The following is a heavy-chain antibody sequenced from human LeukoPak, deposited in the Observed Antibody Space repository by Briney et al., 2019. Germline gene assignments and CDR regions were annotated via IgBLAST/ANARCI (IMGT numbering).Heavy chain of an antibody. V-gene: IGHV3-74*01. CDR2: ISNDGSST. D-gene: IGHD3-22*01. Sequence: GGSLRLSCATSGFTFSSYWMHWVRQAPGKGLVWVSRISNDGSSTSYADSVKGRFTIPRDNAKNTLYLQMSSLRAEDTAVYYCARVPYDSDEDFWGQGTLVTVSS. CDR3: ARVPYDSDEDF. J-gene: IGHJ4*02. CDR1: GFTFSSYW.